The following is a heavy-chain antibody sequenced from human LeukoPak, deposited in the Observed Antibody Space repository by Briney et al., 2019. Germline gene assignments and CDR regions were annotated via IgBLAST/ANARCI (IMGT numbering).Heavy chain of an antibody. CDR3: ASGGIYYGAAFDF. Sequence: GGSLRLSCAASGFTFSSYRMNWVRQAPGKGLEWVSYISSSSSTIYYADSVKDRFTISRDNAKNSLYLQMNSLRAEDTALYYCASGGIYYGAAFDFWGQGSLVTVSS. D-gene: IGHD1-26*01. CDR2: ISSSSSTI. V-gene: IGHV3-48*04. CDR1: GFTFSSYR. J-gene: IGHJ4*02.